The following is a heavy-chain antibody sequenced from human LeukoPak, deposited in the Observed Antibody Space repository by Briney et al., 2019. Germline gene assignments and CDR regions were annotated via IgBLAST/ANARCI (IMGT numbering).Heavy chain of an antibody. J-gene: IGHJ5*02. CDR3: AREGVGATLIPTNWFDP. CDR1: GGSISSYY. CDR2: IYTSGST. V-gene: IGHV4-4*07. D-gene: IGHD1-26*01. Sequence: SETLSLTCTVSGGSISSYYWSWIRQPAGKGLEWIGRIYTSGSTNYNPSLKSRVTMSVDTSKNQFSLKLSSVTAADTAVYYCAREGVGATLIPTNWFDPWGQGTLVTVSS.